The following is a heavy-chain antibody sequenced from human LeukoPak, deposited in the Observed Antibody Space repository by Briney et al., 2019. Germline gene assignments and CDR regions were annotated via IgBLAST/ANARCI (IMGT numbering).Heavy chain of an antibody. CDR2: IYTSGST. CDR1: GYSISSFY. J-gene: IGHJ4*02. Sequence: SETLSLTCTVSGYSISSFYWSWIRQPAGKGLEWIGRIYTSGSTKYNPSLKSRVTISVDTSKNQFSLKLSSVTAADTAVYYCARDRPSGSGKYYFDYWGQGTLVTVSS. CDR3: ARDRPSGSGKYYFDY. D-gene: IGHD3-10*01. V-gene: IGHV4-4*07.